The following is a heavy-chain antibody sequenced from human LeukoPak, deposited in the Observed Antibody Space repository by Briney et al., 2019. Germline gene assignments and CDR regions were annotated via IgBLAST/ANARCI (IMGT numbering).Heavy chain of an antibody. CDR1: GYTFTDYY. D-gene: IGHD4-17*01. CDR3: ARDGDLRENYYFDY. CDR2: INPNSGGT. V-gene: IGHV1-2*02. J-gene: IGHJ4*02. Sequence: AASVKVSCKASGYTFTDYYMHWVRQAPGQGLQWMGWINPNSGGTNYAQKFQGRVTMTSDTSINTAYMELSSLRSDDTAVYYCARDGDLRENYYFDYWGQGALVTVSS.